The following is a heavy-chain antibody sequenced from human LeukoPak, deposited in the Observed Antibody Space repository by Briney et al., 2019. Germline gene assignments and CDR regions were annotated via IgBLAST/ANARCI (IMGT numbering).Heavy chain of an antibody. J-gene: IGHJ4*02. V-gene: IGHV3-53*01. D-gene: IGHD2-2*02. CDR1: GFTVSSNY. Sequence: TGGSLRLSCAASGFTVSSNYMSWVRQAPGKGLEWVSVIYSGGRAYYADSVKGRFTISRDSSKNTLYLQMNSLRAEDTAVYHCAREYCTSTSCYNYFDYWGQGTLVSVSS. CDR2: IYSGGRA. CDR3: AREYCTSTSCYNYFDY.